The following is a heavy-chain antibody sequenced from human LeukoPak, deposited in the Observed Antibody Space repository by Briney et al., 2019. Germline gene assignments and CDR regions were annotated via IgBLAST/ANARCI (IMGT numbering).Heavy chain of an antibody. V-gene: IGHV1-2*02. J-gene: IGHJ4*02. CDR2: INPNSGGT. Sequence: ASVKVSCKASGYTFTGYYMHWVRQAPGQGLEWMGWINPNSGGTNYAQKFQGRVTMTRDTSISTAYMELSRLRSDDTAVYYCARMGGIAVAESGAYYFDYWGQGTLVTVSS. D-gene: IGHD6-19*01. CDR3: ARMGGIAVAESGAYYFDY. CDR1: GYTFTGYY.